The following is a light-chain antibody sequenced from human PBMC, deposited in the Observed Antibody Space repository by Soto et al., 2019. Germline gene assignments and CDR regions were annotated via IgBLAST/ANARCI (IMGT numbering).Light chain of an antibody. V-gene: IGLV1-44*01. CDR3: ATWDDSLNGWV. CDR2: STD. CDR1: SNIGSRS. J-gene: IGLJ3*02. Sequence: QSVLPQPPSASATPGQRVPMSCSGSNIGSRSVYWYQHLPGTAPQLLIYSTDLRPSGVPDRFSGSKSGTSASLAISGLQSEDEAKYYCATWDDSLNGWVFGGGTKLTVL.